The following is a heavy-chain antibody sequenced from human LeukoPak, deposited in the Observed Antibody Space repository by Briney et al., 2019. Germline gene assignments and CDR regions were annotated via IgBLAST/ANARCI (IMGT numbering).Heavy chain of an antibody. Sequence: SETLSLTCTVSGGSISTYYWTWIRQPPGKGLEWIGYISYSGCTNYNPSLKSRVTFSVDTSKNQFSLKLSSVTAADTAVYYCARVDPDSSSTLEVFDYWGQGTLVTVSS. D-gene: IGHD6-6*01. CDR2: ISYSGCT. J-gene: IGHJ4*02. CDR3: ARVDPDSSSTLEVFDY. V-gene: IGHV4-59*01. CDR1: GGSISTYY.